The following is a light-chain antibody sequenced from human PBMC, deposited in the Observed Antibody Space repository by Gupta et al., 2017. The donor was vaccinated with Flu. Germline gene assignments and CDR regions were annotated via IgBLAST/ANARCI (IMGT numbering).Light chain of an antibody. J-gene: IGLJ2*01. Sequence: QTVVTQAPSLTVSLGGTVTLTCASNTEAVTSGFYPSWFQQKAGREPMPFIYVKTNKQSWTRACFSGSRPWGKAALTLSGVQPEDEAEYYCLVYHVRAVVFGGGTKLTVL. CDR3: LVYHVRAVV. CDR1: TEAVTSGFY. V-gene: IGLV7-43*01. CDR2: VKT.